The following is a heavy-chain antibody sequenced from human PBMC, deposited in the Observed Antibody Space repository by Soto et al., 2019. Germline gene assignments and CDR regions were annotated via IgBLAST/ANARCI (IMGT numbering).Heavy chain of an antibody. V-gene: IGHV6-1*01. J-gene: IGHJ4*02. CDR2: TYYRSKWYN. Sequence: SQTLSLTCAISGDSVSSNSASWNWIRQSPSRGLEWLGRTYYRSKWYNEYALSVKSRITINPDTSKNQFSMQLNSVTPDDTAVYYCAREYKTGWSTWGQGTLVTVSS. CDR3: AREYKTGWST. D-gene: IGHD6-19*01. CDR1: GDSVSSNSAS.